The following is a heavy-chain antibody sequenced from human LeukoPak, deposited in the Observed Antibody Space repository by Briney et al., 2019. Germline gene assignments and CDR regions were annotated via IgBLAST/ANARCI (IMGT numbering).Heavy chain of an antibody. Sequence: SETLSLTCTVSGGSISSSSYYWGWIRQPPGKGLEWIGSIYYSGSTYYNPSLKSRVTISVDTSKNQFSLKLSSVTAADTAVYYCASEYYYGSGRLRGDYFDYWGQGTLVTVSS. V-gene: IGHV4-39*01. J-gene: IGHJ4*02. D-gene: IGHD3-10*01. CDR1: GGSISSSSYY. CDR2: IYYSGST. CDR3: ASEYYYGSGRLRGDYFDY.